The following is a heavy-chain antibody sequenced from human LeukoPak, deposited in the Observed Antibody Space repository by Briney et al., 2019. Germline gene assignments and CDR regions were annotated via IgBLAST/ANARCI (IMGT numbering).Heavy chain of an antibody. J-gene: IGHJ4*02. V-gene: IGHV1-3*01. CDR3: ARGLDY. Sequence: KFQGRVTITRDTSASTAYMELSGLRSEDTAVYYCARGLDYWGQGTLVTVSS.